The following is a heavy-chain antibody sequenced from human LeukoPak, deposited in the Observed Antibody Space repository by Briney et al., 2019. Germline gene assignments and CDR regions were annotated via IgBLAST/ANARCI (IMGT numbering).Heavy chain of an antibody. CDR1: GGSFSGYY. V-gene: IGHV4-34*01. Sequence: PSETLSLTCAVYGGSFSGYYWSWIRQPPGKGLEWIGTIYYSGRTYYNPSLKSRVTIFVDTSKNQFSLKVNSVTAADTAVYYCARLADYDSSPLDYWGQGNLVTVSS. CDR2: IYYSGRT. D-gene: IGHD3-22*01. CDR3: ARLADYDSSPLDY. J-gene: IGHJ4*02.